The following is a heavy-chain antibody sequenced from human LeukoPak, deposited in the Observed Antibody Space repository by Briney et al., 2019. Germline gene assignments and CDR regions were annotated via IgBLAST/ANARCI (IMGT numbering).Heavy chain of an antibody. J-gene: IGHJ6*03. CDR2: IRSSGIST. CDR1: GFTFSSYA. V-gene: IGHV3-23*01. CDR3: AKDRDRASMDV. D-gene: IGHD3-10*01. Sequence: PGGSLRLSCAASGFTFSSYAMSWVRQAPGKGLEWVSGIRSSGISTYYADSVKGRFTTSRDDSKNTLYLQMNSLRAEDTAVYYCAKDRDRASMDVWGKGTTVTVSS.